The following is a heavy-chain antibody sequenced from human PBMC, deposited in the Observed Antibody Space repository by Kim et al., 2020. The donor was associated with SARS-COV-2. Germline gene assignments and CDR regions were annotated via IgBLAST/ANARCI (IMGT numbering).Heavy chain of an antibody. J-gene: IGHJ6*02. V-gene: IGHV3-30*04. CDR3: ARGNADGHFYYYYYGMDV. CDR2: ISYDGSNK. D-gene: IGHD3-3*02. Sequence: GGSLRLSCAASGFTFSSYAMHWVRQAPGKGLEWVAVISYDGSNKYYADSVKGRFTISRDNSKNTLYLQMNSLRAEDTAVYYCARGNADGHFYYYYYGMDVWGQGTTVTVSS. CDR1: GFTFSSYA.